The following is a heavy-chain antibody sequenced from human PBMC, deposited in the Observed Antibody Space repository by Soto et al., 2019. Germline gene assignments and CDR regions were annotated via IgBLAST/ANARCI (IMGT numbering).Heavy chain of an antibody. CDR3: ARGRSSSWGDDFDY. V-gene: IGHV1-8*01. Sequence: QVQLVQSGAEVKKPRASVKVSCKASGYTFTSYDINWVRQATGQGLEWMGWMNPNSGNTGYAQKFQGRVTMTRNTSISTAYMELSSLRSEDTAVYYCARGRSSSWGDDFDYWGQGTLVTVSS. CDR2: MNPNSGNT. CDR1: GYTFTSYD. J-gene: IGHJ4*02. D-gene: IGHD6-13*01.